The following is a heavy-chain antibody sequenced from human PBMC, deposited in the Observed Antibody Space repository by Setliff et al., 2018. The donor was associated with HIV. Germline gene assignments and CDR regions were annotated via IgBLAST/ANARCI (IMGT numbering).Heavy chain of an antibody. CDR1: GGSISSHY. J-gene: IGHJ6*02. Sequence: PSETLSLTCTVSGGSISSHYWSWIRQPPGKGLEWIGSIYYNGITNYNPSLKSRVTVSVDTSKNQFSLKLSSVTAADTAVYYCARAGYYYGMDVWGRGITVTVSS. CDR2: IYYNGIT. CDR3: ARAGYYYGMDV. V-gene: IGHV4-59*11.